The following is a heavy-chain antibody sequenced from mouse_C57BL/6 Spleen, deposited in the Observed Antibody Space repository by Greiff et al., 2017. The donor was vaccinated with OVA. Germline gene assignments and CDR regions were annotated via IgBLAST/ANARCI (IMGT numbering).Heavy chain of an antibody. CDR1: GYTFTDYY. CDR2: INPNNGGT. J-gene: IGHJ2*01. CDR3: ARTTAYFDY. D-gene: IGHD1-2*01. Sequence: EVQLQQSGPELVKPGASVKISCKASGYTFTDYYMNWVKQSHGKSLEWIGDINPNNGGTSYNQKFKGKATLTVDKSASTAYMELRSLTTEDSSVYYSARTTAYFDYWGQGTTLTVSS. V-gene: IGHV1-26*01.